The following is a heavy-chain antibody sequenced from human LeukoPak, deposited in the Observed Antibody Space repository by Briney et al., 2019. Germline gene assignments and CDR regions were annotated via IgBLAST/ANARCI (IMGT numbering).Heavy chain of an antibody. Sequence: SETLSLTCTVSGGSISSSSYYWGWIRQPPGKGLEWTGSIYYSGSTYYNPSLKSRVTISVDTSKNQFSLKLSPVTAADTAVYYCARDISYGYRGGYFDYWGQGTLVTVSS. V-gene: IGHV4-39*07. J-gene: IGHJ4*02. CDR2: IYYSGST. D-gene: IGHD5-18*01. CDR1: GGSISSSSYY. CDR3: ARDISYGYRGGYFDY.